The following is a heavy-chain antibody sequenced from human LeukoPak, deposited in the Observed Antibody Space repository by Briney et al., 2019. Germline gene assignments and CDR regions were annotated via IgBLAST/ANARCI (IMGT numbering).Heavy chain of an antibody. CDR2: ISYDGSNK. CDR3: AKDTAHITGTRWFDP. D-gene: IGHD1-7*01. CDR1: GFTFSSYG. Sequence: GRSLRLSCAASGFTFSSYGMHWVREAPGKGLGWVAVISYDGSNKYYADSVKGRFTISRDNSKNTLYLQMNSLRAEDTAVYYCAKDTAHITGTRWFDPWGQGTLVTVSS. V-gene: IGHV3-30*18. J-gene: IGHJ5*02.